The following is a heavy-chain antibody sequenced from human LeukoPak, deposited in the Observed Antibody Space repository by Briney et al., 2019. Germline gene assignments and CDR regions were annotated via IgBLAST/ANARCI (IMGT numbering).Heavy chain of an antibody. CDR3: ARGPYYDFWSGYLGSDNWFDP. CDR1: GYTFTGYY. CDR2: INPNSGGT. D-gene: IGHD3-3*01. J-gene: IGHJ5*02. V-gene: IGHV1-2*02. Sequence: ASVKVSCKASGYTFTGYYMYWVRQAPGQGLEWMGWINPNSGGTNYAQKFQGRVTMTRDTSISTAYMELSRLRSDDTAVYYCARGPYYDFWSGYLGSDNWFDPWGQGTLVTVSS.